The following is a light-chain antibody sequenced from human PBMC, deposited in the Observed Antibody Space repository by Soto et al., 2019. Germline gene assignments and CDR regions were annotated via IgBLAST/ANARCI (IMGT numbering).Light chain of an antibody. J-gene: IGLJ3*02. Sequence: QLVLTQSTSASASLGASVNLTCTLSSGHTNYAIAWHQQRPEKGPRFLMKVNSDGSHNKGDGIPDRFSGSSSGAERFLTISRLQSEDEADYYCQTWGTGIQVFGGGTKLTVL. V-gene: IGLV4-69*01. CDR2: VNSDGSH. CDR1: SGHTNYA. CDR3: QTWGTGIQV.